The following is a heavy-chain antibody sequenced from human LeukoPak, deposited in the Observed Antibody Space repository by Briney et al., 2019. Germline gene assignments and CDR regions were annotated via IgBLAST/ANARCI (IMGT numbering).Heavy chain of an antibody. J-gene: IGHJ5*02. D-gene: IGHD1-14*01. CDR2: IFYSGTT. CDR1: GGSISSRSYF. V-gene: IGHV4-39*01. CDR3: ASNLYNWFDP. Sequence: SETLSLTCTASGGSISSRSYFWGWIRQPPGKGLEWIGSIFYSGTTYYKPSLKSRVTISVDTSKNQFSLRLASVTAADMAVYYCASNLYNWFDPWGQGTLVTVSS.